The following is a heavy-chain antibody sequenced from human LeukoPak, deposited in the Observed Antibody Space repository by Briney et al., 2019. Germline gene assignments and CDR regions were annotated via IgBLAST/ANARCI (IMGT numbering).Heavy chain of an antibody. CDR1: GFTFSSYW. V-gene: IGHV3-7*03. CDR2: IMQDGGER. Sequence: PGGSLRLSCAASGFTFSSYWMSWVRQAPGKGLEWVANIMQDGGERYYTDSVKGRFTISRDTSKNTLYLQMNSPRAEDTAVYYCVAAAGNYYYYGMDVWGQGTTVTVSS. D-gene: IGHD6-13*01. J-gene: IGHJ6*02. CDR3: VAAAGNYYYYGMDV.